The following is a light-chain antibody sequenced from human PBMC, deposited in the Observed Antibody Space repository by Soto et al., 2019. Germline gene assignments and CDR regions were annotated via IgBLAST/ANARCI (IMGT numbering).Light chain of an antibody. V-gene: IGKV3-20*01. J-gene: IGKJ2*01. CDR2: RTS. Sequence: EILLMQSPGALSLSPGERATLSCRASQSISSNYLAWFQQKPGQAPRLLIYRTSSRASGIPDRFSGSGSGTDYTLTISRLEPEDFAVYYCQQYGSSPRYTFGQGTRLEIK. CDR3: QQYGSSPRYT. CDR1: QSISSNY.